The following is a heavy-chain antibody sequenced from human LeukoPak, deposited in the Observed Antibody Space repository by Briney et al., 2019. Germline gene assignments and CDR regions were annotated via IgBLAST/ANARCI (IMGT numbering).Heavy chain of an antibody. V-gene: IGHV3-7*01. CDR1: GFTFSNYW. CDR3: ARDKGGSRNALDI. Sequence: PGGSLRLSCAASGFTFSNYWMSWVRQAPGKGLEYVANIKQDGSEKYYVDSVRGRFTTSRDNAKNSLYLQMNSLTTEDTAVYYCARDKGGSRNALDIWGQGTLVTVSS. J-gene: IGHJ3*02. CDR2: IKQDGSEK. D-gene: IGHD3-16*01.